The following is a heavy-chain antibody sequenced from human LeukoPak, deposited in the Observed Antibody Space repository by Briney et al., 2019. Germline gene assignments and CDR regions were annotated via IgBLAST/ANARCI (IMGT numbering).Heavy chain of an antibody. D-gene: IGHD4-23*01. V-gene: IGHV1-18*01. CDR3: ARSGILVTGVRMDV. CDR2: ISGFNGKT. Sequence: ASVKVFCKASGHIFKSHCVNWVRQAPGQGLEWVGWISGFNGKTDYAQRFGGRVTMTRDTSTNTAYMELRSLRSEDTAVYYCARSGILVTGVRMDVWGKGTTVIVS. CDR1: GHIFKSHC. J-gene: IGHJ6*03.